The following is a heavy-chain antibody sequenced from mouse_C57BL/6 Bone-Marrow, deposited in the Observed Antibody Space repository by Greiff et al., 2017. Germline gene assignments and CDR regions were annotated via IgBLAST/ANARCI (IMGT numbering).Heavy chain of an antibody. CDR3: ASPTTVVAPSYYYAMDY. CDR1: GYTFTDYY. Sequence: VQLQQSGPELVKPGASVKISCKASGYTFTDYYMNWVKQSHGKSLEWIGDINPNNGGTSSNQKFKGKATLTVDKSSSTAYMELRSLTSEDSAVYYCASPTTVVAPSYYYAMDYWGQGTSVTVSS. J-gene: IGHJ4*01. D-gene: IGHD1-1*01. CDR2: INPNNGGT. V-gene: IGHV1-26*01.